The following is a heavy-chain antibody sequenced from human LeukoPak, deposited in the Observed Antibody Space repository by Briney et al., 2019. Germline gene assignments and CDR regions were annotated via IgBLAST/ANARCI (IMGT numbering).Heavy chain of an antibody. CDR2: IYSGGST. Sequence: GGFLRLSCAASGFTVSSNYMSWVRQAPGKGLEWVSVIYSGGSTYYADSVKGRFTISRDNSKNTLYLQMNSLRAEDTAVYYCARAYYYYYYGMDVWGQGTTVTVSS. J-gene: IGHJ6*02. V-gene: IGHV3-66*01. CDR1: GFTVSSNY. CDR3: ARAYYYYYYGMDV.